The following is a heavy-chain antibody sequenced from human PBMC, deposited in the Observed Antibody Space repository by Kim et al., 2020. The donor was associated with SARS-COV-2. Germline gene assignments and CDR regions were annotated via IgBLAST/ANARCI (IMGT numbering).Heavy chain of an antibody. CDR3: ARGRSARRLLDYYYMDV. J-gene: IGHJ6*03. V-gene: IGHV1-8*01. Sequence: ASVKVSCKASGYTFTSYDINWVRQATGQGLEWMGWMNPNSGNTGYAQKFQGRVTMTRNTSISTAYMELSSLRSEDTAVYYCARGRSARRLLDYYYMDVWGKGTTVTVAS. D-gene: IGHD6-6*01. CDR2: MNPNSGNT. CDR1: GYTFTSYD.